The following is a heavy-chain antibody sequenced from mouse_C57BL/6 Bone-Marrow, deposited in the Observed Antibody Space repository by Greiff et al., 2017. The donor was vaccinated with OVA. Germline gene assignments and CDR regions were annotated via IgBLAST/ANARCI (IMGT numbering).Heavy chain of an antibody. CDR2: IWSGGST. V-gene: IGHV2-2*01. CDR1: GFSLTSYG. Sequence: VKLVESGPGLVQPSQSLSITCTVSGFSLTSYGVHWVRQSPGKGLEWLGVIWSGGSTDYNAAFISRLSISKDNSKSQVFFKMNSLQADDTAIYYCARRDDLYAMDYWGQGTSVTVSS. CDR3: ARRDDLYAMDY. J-gene: IGHJ4*01.